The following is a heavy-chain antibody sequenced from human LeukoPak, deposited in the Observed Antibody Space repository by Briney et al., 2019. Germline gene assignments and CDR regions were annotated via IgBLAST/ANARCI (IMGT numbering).Heavy chain of an antibody. J-gene: IGHJ5*02. D-gene: IGHD2-15*01. CDR2: IIPIYGTT. CDR3: ARVGYCSAGSCYSAWIDP. CDR1: GGTFSSHA. V-gene: IGHV1-69*06. Sequence: ASVKVSCKTSGGTFSSHAFSWVRQAPGQGLEWMGGIIPIYGTTTYAQKFQGRVTITADKSTSTAYLELSSLRSEDTAVYYCARVGYCSAGSCYSAWIDPWGQGTRVTVSS.